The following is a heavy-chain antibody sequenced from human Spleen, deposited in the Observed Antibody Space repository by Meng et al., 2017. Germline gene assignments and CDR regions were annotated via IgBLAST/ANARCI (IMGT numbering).Heavy chain of an antibody. J-gene: IGHJ4*02. V-gene: IGHV2-5*02. CDR2: IYWDDDK. CDR1: GFSLRTTGVG. D-gene: IGHD3-10*01. Sequence: QITLKESGPTLVKPTQTLTLTFTFSGFSLRTTGVGVAWIRQPPGKALEWLALIYWDDDKRYSPSLKGRLTITRDTSKNQVVLTMTNMDPVDTATYYCAHSPNASGVRRDFDYWGQGTLVTVSS. CDR3: AHSPNASGVRRDFDY.